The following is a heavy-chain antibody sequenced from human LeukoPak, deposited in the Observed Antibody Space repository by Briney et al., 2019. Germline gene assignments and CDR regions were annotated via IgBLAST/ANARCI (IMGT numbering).Heavy chain of an antibody. V-gene: IGHV5-51*01. D-gene: IGHD3-22*01. CDR1: GYSFTSYW. CDR3: ARRYYYDSSGLGSFDY. J-gene: IGHJ4*02. Sequence: LGESLKISCRGPGYSFTSYWIGWVRQMPGKGLEWMGIIYPGDSDTRYSPSFQGQVTISADKSISTAYLQWSSLKASDTAMYYCARRYYYDSSGLGSFDYWGQGTLVTVSS. CDR2: IYPGDSDT.